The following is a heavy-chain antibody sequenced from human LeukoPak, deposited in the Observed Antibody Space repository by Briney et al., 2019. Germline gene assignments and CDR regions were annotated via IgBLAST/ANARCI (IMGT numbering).Heavy chain of an antibody. D-gene: IGHD3-10*01. CDR2: ISSDGSNK. J-gene: IGHJ6*02. CDR3: AKYRSGSYYGMDV. CDR1: GFTFSSYG. V-gene: IGHV3-30*18. Sequence: ERSLRLSCAASGFTFSSYGMHWVRQAPGKGLEWVALISSDGSNKYYADSVKGRFTISRDNSKNTLYLQINSLRAEDTAVYYCAKYRSGSYYGMDVWGQGTMVTVS.